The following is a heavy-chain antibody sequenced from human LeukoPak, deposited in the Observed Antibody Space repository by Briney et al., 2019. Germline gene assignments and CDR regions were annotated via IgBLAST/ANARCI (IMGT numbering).Heavy chain of an antibody. CDR2: IKSKTDGGTT. D-gene: IGHD3-3*01. CDR1: GFTFSNAW. Sequence: GGSLRLSCAASGFTFSNAWMSWVRQAPGKGLEWVGRIKSKTDGGTTDYAAPVKGRFTISRDDSKNTLYLQMNSLRAEDTAVYYCAKGINYDFWSGYYQDYWGQGTLVTVSS. J-gene: IGHJ4*02. CDR3: AKGINYDFWSGYYQDY. V-gene: IGHV3-15*01.